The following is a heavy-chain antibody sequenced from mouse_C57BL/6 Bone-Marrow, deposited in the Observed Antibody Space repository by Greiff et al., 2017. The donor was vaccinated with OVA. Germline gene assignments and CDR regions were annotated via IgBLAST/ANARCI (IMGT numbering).Heavy chain of an antibody. V-gene: IGHV1-59*01. CDR3: AREGREDYFDY. CDR2: IDPSDSYT. D-gene: IGHD3-1*01. Sequence: VQLKQPGAELVRPGTSVKLSCKASGYTFTSYWMHWVKQRPGQGLEWIGVIDPSDSYTNYNQKFKGKATLTVDTSSSTAYMQLSSLTSEDSAVYYCAREGREDYFDYWGQGTTLTVSS. J-gene: IGHJ2*01. CDR1: GYTFTSYW.